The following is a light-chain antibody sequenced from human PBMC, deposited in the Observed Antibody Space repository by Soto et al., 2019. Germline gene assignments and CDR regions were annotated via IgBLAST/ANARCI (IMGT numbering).Light chain of an antibody. V-gene: IGKV1-27*01. CDR2: AAS. Sequence: DIQMTQSPSSLSASPGDRVTTTCRASQGIRNNLAWYQQKPGKVPRLLIYAASTLPSGVPSRFSGSGSGTDFTLTISSLQPEDVATYYCQKYLSFPFTFGHGTKVELK. CDR1: QGIRNN. CDR3: QKYLSFPFT. J-gene: IGKJ3*01.